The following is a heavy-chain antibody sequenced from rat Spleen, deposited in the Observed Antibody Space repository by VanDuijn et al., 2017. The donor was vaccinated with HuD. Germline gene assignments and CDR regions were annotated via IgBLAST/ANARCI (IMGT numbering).Heavy chain of an antibody. Sequence: EVQLVESGGGLVQPGRSLKLSCVASGFTFNKYWMTWIRQAPGKGLEWVASITNTGGTTYSPDSVKGRFILSRDNAKSTLYLQLDSLRSEDTATYYCTTDTFYDVTYYPGGFDYWGQGVMVTVSS. CDR1: GFTFNKYW. CDR2: ITNTGGTT. J-gene: IGHJ2*01. D-gene: IGHD1-12*02. CDR3: TTDTFYDVTYYPGGFDY. V-gene: IGHV5-31*01.